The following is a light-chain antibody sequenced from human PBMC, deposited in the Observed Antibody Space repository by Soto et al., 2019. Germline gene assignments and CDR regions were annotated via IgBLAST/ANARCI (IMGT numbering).Light chain of an antibody. V-gene: IGLV2-14*01. CDR3: SSYTSSNTLV. CDR1: SSDVGGYNY. CDR2: EVS. Sequence: QSVLTQPASVSGSPGQSITISCTGTSSDVGGYNYVSWYQQHPDKAPKLMIYEVSNRPSGVSNRFSGSKSGNTASLTISGLQAEDEADYYCSSYTSSNTLVFGGGTKLTVL. J-gene: IGLJ2*01.